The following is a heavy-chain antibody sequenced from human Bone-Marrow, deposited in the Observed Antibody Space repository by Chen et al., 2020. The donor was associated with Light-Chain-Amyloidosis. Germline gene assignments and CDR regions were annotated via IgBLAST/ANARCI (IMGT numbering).Heavy chain of an antibody. CDR1: GYTFPNYW. Sequence: EVQLEQSGPEVKKPGESLKISCKGSGYTFPNYWIGWVRQSPGKGLEWRGVIYPDDSDAIYSPSFEGQVTISADKSITTAYLQWRSLKASDTAMYYCARRRDGYNFDYWGQGTLVTVSS. D-gene: IGHD5-12*01. CDR3: ARRRDGYNFDY. V-gene: IGHV5-51*01. CDR2: IYPDDSDA. J-gene: IGHJ4*02.